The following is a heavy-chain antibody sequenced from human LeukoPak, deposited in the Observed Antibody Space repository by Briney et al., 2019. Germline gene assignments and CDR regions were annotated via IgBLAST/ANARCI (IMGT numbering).Heavy chain of an antibody. CDR1: GFTFSSYA. CDR2: ISGSGGST. Sequence: GGSLRLSCAASGFTFSSYAMSWVRQAPGKGLEWVSAISGSGGSTYYADSVKGRFTISRDNSKNTLYLQMNSLRAEDTAVYYCAKGSRGYSYGPIDYWAREPWSPSPQ. J-gene: IGHJ4*02. CDR3: AKGSRGYSYGPIDY. D-gene: IGHD5-18*01. V-gene: IGHV3-23*01.